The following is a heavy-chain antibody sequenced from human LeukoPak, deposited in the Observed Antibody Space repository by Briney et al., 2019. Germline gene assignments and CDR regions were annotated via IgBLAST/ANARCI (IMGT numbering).Heavy chain of an antibody. V-gene: IGHV4-4*08. D-gene: IGHD3-22*01. CDR2: IYSSGST. CDR3: AGTYYYDSSGSESFP. CDR1: GGSISRYY. J-gene: IGHJ5*02. Sequence: SETLSLTCTVSGGSISRYYWSWIRQPPGKGREWIGYIYSSGSTNYNPSLKSRVTISVDTSKNQFSLKLSSVTAADTAVYYCAGTYYYDSSGSESFPWGQGTLVTVSS.